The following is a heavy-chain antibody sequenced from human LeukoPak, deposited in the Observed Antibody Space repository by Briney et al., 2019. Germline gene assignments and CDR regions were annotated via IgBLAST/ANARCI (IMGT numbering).Heavy chain of an antibody. Sequence: GGSLRLSCAASGFTFSSYDMRWVRQAPGKGLEWVSAISGSGGSTYYADSVKGRFNISRDNSKNRMYLQMNSLRPEDTAMYYCAKEKRVVGGAFDVWGQGTMVTVSS. D-gene: IGHD3-16*01. CDR2: ISGSGGST. CDR1: GFTFSSYD. J-gene: IGHJ3*01. CDR3: AKEKRVVGGAFDV. V-gene: IGHV3-23*01.